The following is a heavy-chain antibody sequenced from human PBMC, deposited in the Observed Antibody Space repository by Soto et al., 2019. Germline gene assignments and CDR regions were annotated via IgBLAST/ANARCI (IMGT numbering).Heavy chain of an antibody. Sequence: KPSETLSLTCTVSGDSINNYYWRWIRQPPGKRLEWIGYTYHTGSTTYNPSLESRVTMSVDTSKNQFSLKLSSVNAADTAVYYCAKYRRTEAEGFTLDYWGRGTLVTVSS. J-gene: IGHJ4*02. CDR3: AKYRRTEAEGFTLDY. D-gene: IGHD6-13*01. CDR1: GDSINNYY. V-gene: IGHV4-59*01. CDR2: TYHTGST.